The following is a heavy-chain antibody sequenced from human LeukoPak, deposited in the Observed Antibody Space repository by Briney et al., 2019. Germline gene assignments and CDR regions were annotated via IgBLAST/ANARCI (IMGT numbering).Heavy chain of an antibody. D-gene: IGHD4-17*01. CDR2: ISSSSSYI. J-gene: IGHJ4*02. Sequence: PGGSLRLSCAASGFTFSSYSMNWVRQAPGKGLEWVSSISSSSSYIYYADSVKGRFTISRDNAKNSLYLQMNSLTAEDTAVYYCARDKSYGDNYFDYWGQGTLVTVSS. V-gene: IGHV3-21*01. CDR1: GFTFSSYS. CDR3: ARDKSYGDNYFDY.